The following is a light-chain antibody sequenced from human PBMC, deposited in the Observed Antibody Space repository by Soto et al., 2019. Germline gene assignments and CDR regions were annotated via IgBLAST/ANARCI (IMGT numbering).Light chain of an antibody. CDR2: EVS. V-gene: IGLV2-14*01. J-gene: IGLJ1*01. Sequence: QSVLTQPASVAGFPGQSITISCTGTTSDVGGYNYVSWYQHHPGNAPQLIIYEVSSRSSGVSNRFSGSKSGNTASLIISGLQTEDEADYYCSSYTSSSTSVFGTGTKVTVL. CDR3: SSYTSSSTSV. CDR1: TSDVGGYNY.